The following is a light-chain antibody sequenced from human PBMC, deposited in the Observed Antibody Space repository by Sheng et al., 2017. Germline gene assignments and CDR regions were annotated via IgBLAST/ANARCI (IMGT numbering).Light chain of an antibody. CDR2: GAS. Sequence: ERVMTQSPATLSVSPGESATLSCRASQSINRNLAWYQQKPGQAPRLLIYGASSRVTGIPDRFSGSGSGTDFTLTINRLEPEDFAVYYCQQYGSSPWTFGQGTKVEIK. V-gene: IGKV3-20*01. J-gene: IGKJ1*01. CDR1: QSINRN. CDR3: QQYGSSPWT.